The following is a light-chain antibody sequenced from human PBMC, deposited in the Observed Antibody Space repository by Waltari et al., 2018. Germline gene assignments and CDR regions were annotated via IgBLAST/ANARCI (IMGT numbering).Light chain of an antibody. CDR2: AAS. CDR1: QTINYH. Sequence: DIQMTQSPSSLSASVGDRVSITCRASQTINYHLNWYQQKPGKGPKLLICAASSLETGVPSRFTGSGSGTDYTLTISGLQPEDFGTYYCQQSYTTPTGLTFGGGTKVEIK. CDR3: QQSYTTPTGLT. J-gene: IGKJ4*01. V-gene: IGKV1-39*01.